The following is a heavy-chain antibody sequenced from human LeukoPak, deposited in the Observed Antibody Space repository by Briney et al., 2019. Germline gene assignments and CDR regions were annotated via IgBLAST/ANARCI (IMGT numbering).Heavy chain of an antibody. CDR2: ISPNNGGT. D-gene: IGHD2-2*02. CDR3: ARLGPGAIDFDY. V-gene: IGHV1-2*02. J-gene: IGHJ4*02. CDR1: GYTFTGYY. Sequence: ASVKASCKASGYTFTGYYIHWVRQAPGQGLEWMGGISPNNGGTDYAQKFQGRITMTRDTSISTAYMELSSLRSDDTAVFYCARLGPGAIDFDYWGQGTLVTVSS.